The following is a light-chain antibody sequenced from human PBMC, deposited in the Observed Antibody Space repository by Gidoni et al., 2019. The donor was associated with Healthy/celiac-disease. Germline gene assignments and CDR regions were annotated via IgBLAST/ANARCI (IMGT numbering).Light chain of an antibody. CDR2: GAS. J-gene: IGKJ1*01. Sequence: EIVLTQSPGTLSLSPGERATLSCRASQSVSSSYLAWYQQKPGQAPRLLIYGASSRATGIQDRFSGSGSGTDFTLTISRREPEDCEVYYCQQYGSSSWTFXQXTKVEIK. CDR1: QSVSSSY. CDR3: QQYGSSSWT. V-gene: IGKV3-20*01.